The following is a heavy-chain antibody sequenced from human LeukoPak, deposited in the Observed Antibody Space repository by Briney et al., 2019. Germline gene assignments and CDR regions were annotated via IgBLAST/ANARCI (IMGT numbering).Heavy chain of an antibody. J-gene: IGHJ4*02. CDR2: LSSSANP. CDR3: ARDPTAPRQRFFDY. V-gene: IGHV4-4*07. D-gene: IGHD2-2*01. Sequence: RSSETLSLTCSVSGVSISDYSWRWTRQPAGKALELLGRLSSSANPYSRPSLKSRIPLSMYTSKNHFSLNLTSVAAADTAVYYCARDPTAPRQRFFDYWGKGILVTVSS. CDR1: GVSISDYS.